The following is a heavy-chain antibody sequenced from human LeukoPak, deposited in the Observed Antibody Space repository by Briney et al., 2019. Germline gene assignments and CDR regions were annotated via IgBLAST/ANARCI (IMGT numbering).Heavy chain of an antibody. J-gene: IGHJ4*02. D-gene: IGHD3-9*01. CDR1: GFTFSNYA. V-gene: IGHV3-23*01. CDR3: VNGYYYDILTGFYKDRHKSFDY. Sequence: GGSLRLSCAASGFTFSNYAMSWVRQAPGKGLEWVSAISGSGGRTYYADSVKGRFTLSRDNSKSTLFLQMNSLRAEDTAVYYCVNGYYYDILTGFYKDRHKSFDYWGQGTLVTVSS. CDR2: ISGSGGRT.